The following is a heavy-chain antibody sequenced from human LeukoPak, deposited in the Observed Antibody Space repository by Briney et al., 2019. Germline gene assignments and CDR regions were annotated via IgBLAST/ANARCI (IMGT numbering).Heavy chain of an antibody. CDR1: GYAISSSNW. CDR2: IYYSGST. J-gene: IGHJ4*02. CDR3: ARSKDMAGDFDY. V-gene: IGHV4-28*01. Sequence: SDTLSLTCAVTGYAISSSNWWGWIRQPPGKGLEWIGYIYYSGSTYYNPSLKSRVTMSVDTSKNQFSLKLSSVTAVDTAVYYCARSKDMAGDFDYWGQGTLVTVSS. D-gene: IGHD6-19*01.